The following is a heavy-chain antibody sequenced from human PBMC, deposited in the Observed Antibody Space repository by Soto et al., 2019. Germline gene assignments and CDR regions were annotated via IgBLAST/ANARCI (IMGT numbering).Heavy chain of an antibody. CDR2: IDGTGTYI. V-gene: IGHV3-23*01. D-gene: IGHD1-1*01. Sequence: EVQLLESGGGLVQPGGSLRLSCTASGFTFSSYPMTWVRQAPGKGLEWVSAIDGTGTYIYYINSVKGRFTISRDNPTNPLYLQMNSLTAEDTAVYYCARNMAQPTYDSWGQGPLVTVSP. CDR1: GFTFSSYP. J-gene: IGHJ5*01. CDR3: ARNMAQPTYDS.